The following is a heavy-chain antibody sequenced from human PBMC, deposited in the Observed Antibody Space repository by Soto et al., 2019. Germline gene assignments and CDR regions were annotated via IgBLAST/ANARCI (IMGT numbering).Heavy chain of an antibody. CDR2: IWYDGANK. Sequence: PGGSLRLSCAASGFTVSSNYMSWVRQAPGKGLEWVAVIWYDGANKYYADSVKGRFTISRDNSKNTLYLQMNSLRAEDTAVYYCARGDDSSGYYFDYWGQGTLVTVSS. J-gene: IGHJ4*02. D-gene: IGHD3-22*01. CDR1: GFTVSSNY. CDR3: ARGDDSSGYYFDY. V-gene: IGHV3-33*08.